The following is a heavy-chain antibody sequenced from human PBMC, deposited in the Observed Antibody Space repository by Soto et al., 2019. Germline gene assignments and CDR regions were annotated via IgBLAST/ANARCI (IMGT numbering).Heavy chain of an antibody. J-gene: IGHJ4*02. V-gene: IGHV4-59*08. D-gene: IGHD3-9*01. CDR3: ARHALDYDILTGYPPFDS. CDR2: IYYSGST. CDR1: GGSISGYF. Sequence: PSETLSLTCTVSGGSISGYFWSWIRQPPGKGLEWIGYIYYSGSTNYSPSLKGRVAISEDTSRREFSLRLRSVTAADTAVYFCARHALDYDILTGYPPFDSWGQGSLVTVS.